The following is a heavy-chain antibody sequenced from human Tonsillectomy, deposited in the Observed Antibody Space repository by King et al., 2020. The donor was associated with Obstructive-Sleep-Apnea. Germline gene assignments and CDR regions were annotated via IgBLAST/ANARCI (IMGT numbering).Heavy chain of an antibody. D-gene: IGHD3-10*01. J-gene: IGHJ5*02. V-gene: IGHV3-30*04. CDR2: MSYDGSNK. CDR1: GFTFSSYV. Sequence: VQLVESGGGVVQPGRSLRLSCAASGFTFSSYVVHWVRQAPGKGLEWVAVMSYDGSNKYYADSVKGRFTISRDDSKNTLYLQMNSLRVEDTAVYYCARVYDMVRERGWFDPRGQGTLVTVSS. CDR3: ARVYDMVRERGWFDP.